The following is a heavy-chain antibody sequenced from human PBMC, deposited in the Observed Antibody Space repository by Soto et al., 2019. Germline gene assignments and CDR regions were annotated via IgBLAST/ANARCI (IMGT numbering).Heavy chain of an antibody. Sequence: PGGSLRLSCAASGFTFSSYGMHWVRQAPGKGLEWVAVIWYDGSNKYYADSVKGRFTISRDNSKNTLYLQMDSLRAEDTAVYYCARARYSSSPLLYYYYYYMDVWGKGTTVTVSS. V-gene: IGHV3-33*01. J-gene: IGHJ6*03. D-gene: IGHD6-13*01. CDR2: IWYDGSNK. CDR1: GFTFSSYG. CDR3: ARARYSSSPLLYYYYYYMDV.